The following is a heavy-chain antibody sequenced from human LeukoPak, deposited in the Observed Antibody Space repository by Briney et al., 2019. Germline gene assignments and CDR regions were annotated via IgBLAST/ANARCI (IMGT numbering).Heavy chain of an antibody. J-gene: IGHJ4*02. CDR2: ISSSSSYI. D-gene: IGHD3-16*01. CDR3: TTDFSPRGIPLDY. CDR1: GFTFSSYS. V-gene: IGHV3-21*01. Sequence: PGGSLRLSCAASGFTFSSYSMNWVRQAPGKGLEWVSSISSSSSYIYYADSVKGRFTISRDNAKNSLYLQMNSLRAEDTAVYYCTTDFSPRGIPLDYWGQGTLVTVSS.